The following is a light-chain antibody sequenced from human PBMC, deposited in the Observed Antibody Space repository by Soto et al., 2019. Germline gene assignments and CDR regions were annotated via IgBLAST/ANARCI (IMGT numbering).Light chain of an antibody. J-gene: IGLJ2*01. Sequence: QSVLTQPPSASGTPGQRVTISCSGGSSNIGSNTVNWYQQLSGTAPKLLIYSTNQRPSGVPDRFSGFKSGTSASLAISGLQSEDEADYYCAAWDDSLNGVLFGGGTKLTVL. CDR2: STN. CDR3: AAWDDSLNGVL. CDR1: SSNIGSNT. V-gene: IGLV1-44*01.